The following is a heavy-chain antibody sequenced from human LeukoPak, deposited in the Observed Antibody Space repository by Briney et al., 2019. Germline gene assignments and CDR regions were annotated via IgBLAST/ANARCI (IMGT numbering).Heavy chain of an antibody. V-gene: IGHV4-34*01. D-gene: IGHD1-1*01. CDR3: ARDFLGTISHLDY. CDR1: GGSFSGYY. J-gene: IGHJ4*02. CDR2: INHSGST. Sequence: SSETLSLTCAVYGGSFSGYYWSWIRQPPGKGLEWIGEINHSGSTNYNPSLKSRVTISVDTSKNQFSLKLSSVTAADTAVYYCARDFLGTISHLDYWGQGTLVTVSS.